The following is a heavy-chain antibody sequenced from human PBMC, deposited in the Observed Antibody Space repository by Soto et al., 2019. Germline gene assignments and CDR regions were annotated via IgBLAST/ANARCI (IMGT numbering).Heavy chain of an antibody. CDR2: ISSSSSYI. Sequence: GGSLRLSCAASGFTFSSYSMNWVRQAPGKGLEWVSSISSSSSYIYYADSVKGRFTISGDNAKNSLYLQMNSLRAEDTAVYYCAKEGEYSSGWDNFDYWGQGTLVTVSS. CDR1: GFTFSSYS. V-gene: IGHV3-21*04. J-gene: IGHJ4*02. D-gene: IGHD6-19*01. CDR3: AKEGEYSSGWDNFDY.